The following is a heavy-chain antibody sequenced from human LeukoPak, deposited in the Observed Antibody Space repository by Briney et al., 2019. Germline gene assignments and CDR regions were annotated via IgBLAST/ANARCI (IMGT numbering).Heavy chain of an antibody. CDR1: GYTFTSYY. J-gene: IGHJ4*02. CDR2: INPSGGST. D-gene: IGHD6-19*01. CDR3: ARVLVRYSSGWYPFGY. Sequence: AASVKVSCKASGYTFTSYYMHWVRQAPGQGLEWMGIINPSGGSTSYAQKFQGRVTMTRDTSTSTVYMELSSLRSEDTAVYYCARVLVRYSSGWYPFGYWGQGTLVTVSP. V-gene: IGHV1-46*01.